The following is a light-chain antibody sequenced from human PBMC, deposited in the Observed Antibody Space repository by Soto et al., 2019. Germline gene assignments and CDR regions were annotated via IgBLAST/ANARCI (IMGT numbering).Light chain of an antibody. Sequence: AIRMTQSPSSFSASTGDRVTITCRASQGISSYLAWYQKKPGKAPKLLIYTASTLQSGVPSRFSGSGSGTDFTLTISCLQSEDFATYYCQQYYNYPLTFGGGTKVEIK. CDR3: QQYYNYPLT. J-gene: IGKJ4*01. V-gene: IGKV1-8*01. CDR2: TAS. CDR1: QGISSY.